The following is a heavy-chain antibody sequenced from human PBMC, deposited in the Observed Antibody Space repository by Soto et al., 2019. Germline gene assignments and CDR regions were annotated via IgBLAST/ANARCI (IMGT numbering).Heavy chain of an antibody. Sequence: QVQLVQSGAEVKKPGSSVKVSCKTSGVSFNNNGIGWVRQAPGHGLEWMGGVSPPFRTSNYAPKFQGRISITADASTGTVNMELSSLTSEDTAQYYCARVLYYGSGSYSPYGRDIWGQGTTVTVSS. CDR3: ARVLYYGSGSYSPYGRDI. CDR2: VSPPFRTS. J-gene: IGHJ6*02. V-gene: IGHV1-69*01. D-gene: IGHD3-10*01. CDR1: GVSFNNNG.